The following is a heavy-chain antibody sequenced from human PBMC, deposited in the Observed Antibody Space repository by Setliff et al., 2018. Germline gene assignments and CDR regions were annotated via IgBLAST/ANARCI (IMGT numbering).Heavy chain of an antibody. Sequence: GGSLRLSCVASGFSFSNYLMNWVRQAPGKGLEWVANIKQDGSDKYYVGSVKGRFTISRDNAKNSLYLQMNSVNTEDAAVYYCVRTVIPGYYFDCWGQGTLVTVSS. J-gene: IGHJ4*02. CDR2: IKQDGSDK. D-gene: IGHD2-21*01. V-gene: IGHV3-7*03. CDR1: GFSFSNYL. CDR3: VRTVIPGYYFDC.